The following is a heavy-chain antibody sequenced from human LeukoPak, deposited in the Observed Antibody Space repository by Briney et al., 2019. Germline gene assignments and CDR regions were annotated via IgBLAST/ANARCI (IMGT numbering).Heavy chain of an antibody. CDR2: ISYDGSNK. J-gene: IGHJ4*02. CDR1: GFTISSYA. Sequence: PGRSLRLSCAASGFTISSYAMHWVRQAPGKGLEWVAVISYDGSNKYYADSVKGRFTISRDNSKNTLYLQMNSLRAEDTAVYYCARVWTPHDSSGLMYWGQGTLVTVSS. CDR3: ARVWTPHDSSGLMY. V-gene: IGHV3-30-3*01. D-gene: IGHD3-22*01.